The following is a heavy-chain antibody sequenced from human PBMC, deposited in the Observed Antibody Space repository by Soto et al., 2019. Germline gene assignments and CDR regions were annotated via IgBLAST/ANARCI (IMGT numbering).Heavy chain of an antibody. D-gene: IGHD6-13*01. CDR2: IIPIFGTA. CDR1: GGTFSSYA. V-gene: IGHV1-69*01. Sequence: QVQLVQSGAEVKKPGSSVKVSCKASGGTFSSYAISWVRQAPGQGLEWMGGIIPIFGTANYAQKFQGRVTITADESTSTAYMELGSLRSEDTAVYYCAKRIAAAGTKGNWFDPWGQGTLVTVSS. CDR3: AKRIAAAGTKGNWFDP. J-gene: IGHJ5*02.